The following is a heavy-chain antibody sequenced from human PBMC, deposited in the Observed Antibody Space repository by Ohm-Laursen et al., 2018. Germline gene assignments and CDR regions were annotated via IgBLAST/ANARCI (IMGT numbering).Heavy chain of an antibody. CDR1: GYTFTSYY. Sequence: SSVKVSCNASGYTFTSYYMHWVRQAPGQGLEWMGWINPNSGGTKYAQKFQGRVTMITDTSTSTAYMELRSLRSDDTAVYYCARASAYYDSSGYLDAWGQGTLVTVSS. CDR3: ARASAYYDSSGYLDA. V-gene: IGHV1-2*02. D-gene: IGHD3-22*01. CDR2: INPNSGGT. J-gene: IGHJ5*02.